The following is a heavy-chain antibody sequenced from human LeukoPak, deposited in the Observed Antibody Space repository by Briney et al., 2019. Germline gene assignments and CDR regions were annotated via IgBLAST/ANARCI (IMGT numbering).Heavy chain of an antibody. J-gene: IGHJ4*02. CDR3: ASLWHNDY. Sequence: GGSLRLSCAASGFTFDDYAMHWVRQAPGKGLEWVSGISWNSGSIGYADSVKGRFTISRDNAKNSLYLQMNSLRAEDTALYYCASLWHNDYWGQGTLVTVSS. V-gene: IGHV3-9*01. CDR2: ISWNSGSI. CDR1: GFTFDDYA. D-gene: IGHD3-10*01.